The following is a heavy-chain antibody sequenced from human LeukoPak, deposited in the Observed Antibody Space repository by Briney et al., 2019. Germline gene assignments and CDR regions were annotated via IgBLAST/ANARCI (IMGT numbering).Heavy chain of an antibody. CDR1: GYSFSSYW. V-gene: IGHV5-51*01. Sequence: GESLKISCKGSGYSFSSYWIGWVRQMPGKGLEWLGIIYPRDSDTRYSPSFQGQVTISADKSISTAYLQWSSLKAPDTAMYYCARPRVGCGGDCYSHFDYWGQGTLVTVS. CDR3: ARPRVGCGGDCYSHFDY. D-gene: IGHD2-21*02. J-gene: IGHJ4*02. CDR2: IYPRDSDT.